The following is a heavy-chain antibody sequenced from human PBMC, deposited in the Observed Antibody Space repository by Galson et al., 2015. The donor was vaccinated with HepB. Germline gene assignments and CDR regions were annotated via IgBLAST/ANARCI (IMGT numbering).Heavy chain of an antibody. CDR3: ARRGEDDSSGYYLESGDY. V-gene: IGHV5-10-1*01. Sequence: QSGAEVKKPGESLRISCKGSGYSFTSYWISWVRQMPGKGLEWMGRIDPSDSYTNYSPSFQGHVTISADKSISTAYLQWSSLKASDTAMYYCARRGEDDSSGYYLESGDYWGQGTLVTVSS. D-gene: IGHD3-22*01. CDR2: IDPSDSYT. J-gene: IGHJ4*02. CDR1: GYSFTSYW.